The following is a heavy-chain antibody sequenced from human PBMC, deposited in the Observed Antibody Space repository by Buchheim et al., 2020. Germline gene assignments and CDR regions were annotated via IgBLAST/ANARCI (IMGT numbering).Heavy chain of an antibody. CDR2: ISYVGSNK. V-gene: IGHV3-30*18. D-gene: IGHD2-21*01. CDR1: GFTFSSYG. J-gene: IGHJ6*02. CDR3: AKGRLTIYYYGMDV. Sequence: QVQLVESGGGVVQPGRSLRLSCAASGFTFSSYGMHWVRQAPGKGLEWGAVISYVGSNKYYADSLKGRFTISRDNSKKTLYLQMNSLRAEDTAVYYCAKGRLTIYYYGMDVWGQGTT.